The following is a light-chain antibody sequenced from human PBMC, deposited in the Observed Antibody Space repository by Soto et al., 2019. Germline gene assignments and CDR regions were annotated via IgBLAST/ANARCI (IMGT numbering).Light chain of an antibody. V-gene: IGLV2-8*01. J-gene: IGLJ3*02. CDR2: DVS. CDR1: SSDVGGYNY. CDR3: ASYAGSNNWV. Sequence: QSDLTQPPSAAGSPGQSVTISCTGTSSDVGGYNYVSWYQQHPGKAPKLMIYDVSKRPSGVPDRFSGSKSGNTASLTVSGLQTEDEADYYCASYAGSNNWVFGGGTKVTVL.